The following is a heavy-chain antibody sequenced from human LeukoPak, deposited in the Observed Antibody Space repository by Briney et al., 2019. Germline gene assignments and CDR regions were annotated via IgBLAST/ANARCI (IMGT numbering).Heavy chain of an antibody. D-gene: IGHD4-17*01. CDR2: IWYDGSNK. Sequence: PGGSLRLSCPASGXTFSSYGVHWVRQAPGKGLEWVAVIWYDGSNKYYADSVKGRFTISRDNSKNTLYLQMNSLRAEATAVYYCATLPYGDGPDYWGQGALVTVSS. V-gene: IGHV3-33*01. CDR1: GXTFSSYG. CDR3: ATLPYGDGPDY. J-gene: IGHJ4*02.